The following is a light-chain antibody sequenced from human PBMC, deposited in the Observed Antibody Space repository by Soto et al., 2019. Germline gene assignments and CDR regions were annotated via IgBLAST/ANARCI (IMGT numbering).Light chain of an antibody. CDR2: KDS. J-gene: IGLJ1*01. Sequence: SYELTQSPSVSVSPGQTARITCSGNALPTQYAYWFQKKPGQAPVLVIYKDSERPSGIPERFSGSSSGTTVTLTISGVQAEDEADYYCQSSDSSGTSYVFAAGTKVTVL. CDR3: QSSDSSGTSYV. V-gene: IGLV3-25*03. CDR1: ALPTQY.